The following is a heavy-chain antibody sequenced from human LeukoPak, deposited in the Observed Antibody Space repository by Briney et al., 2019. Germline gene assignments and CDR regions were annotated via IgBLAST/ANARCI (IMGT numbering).Heavy chain of an antibody. J-gene: IGHJ1*01. Sequence: ASVKLSCNAAGYTFTGYYMHWVRQAPGQGLEWMGWINPNSGGTNYAQKFQGRVTMTRDTSISTAYMELSRRRSDDTAVYYCARDLYTVTISEYCQQGGQGTVVSVSS. CDR3: ARDLYTVTISEYCQQ. CDR2: INPNSGGT. CDR1: GYTFTGYY. V-gene: IGHV1-2*02. D-gene: IGHD4-17*01.